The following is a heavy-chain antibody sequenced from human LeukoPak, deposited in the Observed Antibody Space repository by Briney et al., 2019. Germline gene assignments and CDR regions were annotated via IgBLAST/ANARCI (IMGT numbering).Heavy chain of an antibody. CDR1: GFTFRSYA. CDR2: IGSNAYYT. CDR3: ANGDFSCTSCYAPADY. J-gene: IGHJ4*02. Sequence: GGSLRLSCAASGFTFRSYAMSWVRQAPGKGVEWVSDIGSNAYYTYSAHSLNSLFTISTDNSKYTLYLQMNSLRAEDTAVYYCANGDFSCTSCYAPADYWGQGTLATVSS. D-gene: IGHD2-2*01. V-gene: IGHV3-23*01.